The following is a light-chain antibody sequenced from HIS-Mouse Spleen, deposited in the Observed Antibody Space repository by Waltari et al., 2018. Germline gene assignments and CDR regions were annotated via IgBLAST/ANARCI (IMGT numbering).Light chain of an antibody. CDR2: DAS. J-gene: IGKJ4*01. CDR3: QQYDNLPLT. Sequence: DIQMTQSPSSLSASVGDSVTLTCQASQDISNYLNWYQQKPGKAPKLLIYDASNLETGVPSRFSGSGSGTDFTFTISSLQPEDIATYYCQQYDNLPLTFGGGTKVEIK. CDR1: QDISNY. V-gene: IGKV1-33*01.